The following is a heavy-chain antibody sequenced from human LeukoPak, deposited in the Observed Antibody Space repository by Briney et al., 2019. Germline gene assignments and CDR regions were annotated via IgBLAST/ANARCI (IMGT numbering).Heavy chain of an antibody. CDR1: GFTFSSYA. V-gene: IGHV3-64*01. J-gene: IGHJ4*02. D-gene: IGHD5-12*01. CDR2: ISSNGGST. Sequence: PGGSLRLSCAASGFTFSSYAMHWVRQAPGKGLEYVSAISSNGGSTYYANSVKGRFTISRDNSKNTLYLQMGSMGAEDMAVYYCASDNGGYESGYWGQGTLVTVSS. CDR3: ASDNGGYESGY.